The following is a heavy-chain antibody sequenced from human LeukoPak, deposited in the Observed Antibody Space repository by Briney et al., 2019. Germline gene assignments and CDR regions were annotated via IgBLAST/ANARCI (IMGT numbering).Heavy chain of an antibody. Sequence: GGSLTLSCAAYGFTFSVYYMSWIRQVPGKGLGWVSYISSSGSTIYYADSVKGRFTISRDNAKNSLYLQMNSLRAEDTAVYYCARTPVSDYYYYGMDVWGQGTTVTVSS. D-gene: IGHD2-8*01. CDR3: ARTPVSDYYYYGMDV. CDR2: ISSSGSTI. V-gene: IGHV3-11*01. J-gene: IGHJ6*02. CDR1: GFTFSVYY.